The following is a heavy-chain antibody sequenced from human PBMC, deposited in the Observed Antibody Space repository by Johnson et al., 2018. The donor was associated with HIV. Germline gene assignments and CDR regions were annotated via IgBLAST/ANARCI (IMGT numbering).Heavy chain of an antibody. V-gene: IGHV3-13*05. Sequence: VQLVESGGDSVQPGGSLRLSCAASGFSFSNFDMHWVRQDIGSLLEWASVVAIAGNPYYAGAVKDGFTISRDNAKNTLHLQMNSLRAEDTSVYFCVREGPSERAGVDLWGQGTMVTVSS. CDR3: VREGPSERAGVDL. CDR2: VAIAGNP. CDR1: GFSFSNFD. J-gene: IGHJ3*01.